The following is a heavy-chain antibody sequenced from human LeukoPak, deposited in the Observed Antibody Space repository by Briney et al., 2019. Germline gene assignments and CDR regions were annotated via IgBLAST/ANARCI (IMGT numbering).Heavy chain of an antibody. Sequence: GGSLRLSCAASGFTFNNYAMHWVRQAPGKGLQWVAVISYDGSNKYYADSVKGRFTISRDNSKNTLYLQMNSLRAEDTAVYYCTRDSGFSGTQRGEYWGQGTLVTVSS. V-gene: IGHV3-30*04. CDR1: GFTFNNYA. CDR2: ISYDGSNK. J-gene: IGHJ4*02. CDR3: TRDSGFSGTQRGEY. D-gene: IGHD3/OR15-3a*01.